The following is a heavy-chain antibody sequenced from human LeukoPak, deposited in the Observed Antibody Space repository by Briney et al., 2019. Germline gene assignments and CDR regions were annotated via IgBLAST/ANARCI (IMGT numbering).Heavy chain of an antibody. CDR2: IKKDGSEE. CDR1: GFTFSSYW. J-gene: IGHJ4*02. D-gene: IGHD6-19*01. CDR3: EGSAGY. V-gene: IGHV3-7*01. Sequence: GGSLRLSCAASGFTFSSYWMSWVRQAPGKGLEWVANIKKDGSEEYYVDPVKGRFTISRDNAKNSLFLQMNSLRVEDTAVYYCEGSAGYWGQGTLVTVSS.